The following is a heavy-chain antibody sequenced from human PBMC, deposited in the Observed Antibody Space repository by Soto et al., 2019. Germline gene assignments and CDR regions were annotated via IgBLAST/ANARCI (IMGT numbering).Heavy chain of an antibody. Sequence: QVQLVESGGGVVQPGRSLRLSCAASGFTFSSYGMHWVRQAPGKGLEWVAVIWDDASTEFYADSAKGRFTISRDNSKNTLYLQINSLRAEDTAIYFCARGDRPDFDYWGQGTLVTVSS. CDR2: IWDDASTE. D-gene: IGHD6-6*01. J-gene: IGHJ4*02. CDR1: GFTFSSYG. V-gene: IGHV3-33*01. CDR3: ARGDRPDFDY.